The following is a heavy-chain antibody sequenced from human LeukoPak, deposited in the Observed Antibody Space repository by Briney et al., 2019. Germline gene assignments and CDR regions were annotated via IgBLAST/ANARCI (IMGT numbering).Heavy chain of an antibody. CDR2: IKQDGSEK. V-gene: IGHV3-7*04. J-gene: IGHJ6*03. Sequence: GGSLRLSCAASGFTFSSYWMSWVRQAPGKGLEWVANIKQDGSEKYYVDSVKGRFTISRDNAKHSLYLQMNSLRAEDTAVYYCARASYYYYYFMDVWGKGTTVTVSS. CDR3: ARASYYYYYFMDV. CDR1: GFTFSSYW.